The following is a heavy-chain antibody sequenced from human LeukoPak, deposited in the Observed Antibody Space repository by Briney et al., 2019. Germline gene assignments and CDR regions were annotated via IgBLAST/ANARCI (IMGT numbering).Heavy chain of an antibody. D-gene: IGHD6-19*01. Sequence: ASVKVSCKASGYTFTSYYMHWVRQAPGQGLEWMGIINPSGGSTSYAQKFQGRVTMTRDTSTSTVYMELSSLRSEDTAVYYCARQVWATAVAVGRAEYYFDYWGQGTLVTVSS. V-gene: IGHV1-46*01. CDR3: ARQVWATAVAVGRAEYYFDY. CDR2: INPSGGST. CDR1: GYTFTSYY. J-gene: IGHJ4*02.